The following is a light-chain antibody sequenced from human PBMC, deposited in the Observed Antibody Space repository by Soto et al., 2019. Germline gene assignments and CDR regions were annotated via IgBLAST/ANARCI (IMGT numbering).Light chain of an antibody. J-gene: IGKJ4*01. V-gene: IGKV3-15*01. CDR2: GAS. CDR1: QSVNSN. Sequence: EIVMTQSPATLSVSPGERATLSCRASQSVNSNLAWYQQKPGQAPRLLIYGASTRATGIPARFSGNGSGTEFTLTISSLQSEDSAVYYCQQYNNWPLAFGGGTKVEIK. CDR3: QQYNNWPLA.